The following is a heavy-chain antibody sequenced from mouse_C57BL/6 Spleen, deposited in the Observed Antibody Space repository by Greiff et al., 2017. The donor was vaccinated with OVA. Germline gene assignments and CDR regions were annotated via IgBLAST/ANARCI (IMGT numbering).Heavy chain of an antibody. J-gene: IGHJ2*01. CDR1: GFTFSDYG. CDR2: ISSGSSTI. D-gene: IGHD3-2*02. Sequence: EVKLMESGGGLVKPGGSLKLSCAASGFTFSDYGMHWVRQAPEKGLEWVAYISSGSSTIYYADTVKCRFTISRDNAKNTLFLQMTSLRSEDTAMYYCAPLDSAGYWGQGTTLTVSS. CDR3: APLDSAGY. V-gene: IGHV5-17*01.